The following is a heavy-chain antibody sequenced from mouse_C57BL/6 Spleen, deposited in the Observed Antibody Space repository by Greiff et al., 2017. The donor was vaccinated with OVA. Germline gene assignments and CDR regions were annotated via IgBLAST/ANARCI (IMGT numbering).Heavy chain of an antibody. CDR3: ARYPYSSGYVRNYYAMDY. V-gene: IGHV7-3*01. D-gene: IGHD3-2*02. CDR2: IRNKANGYTT. CDR1: GFTFTDYY. Sequence: EVKLVESGGGLVQPGGSLSLSCAASGFTFTDYYMSWVRQPPGKALEWLGFIRNKANGYTTEYSASVKGRFTISRDKSQSILYLTWNALRAEDSATYYCARYPYSSGYVRNYYAMDYWGQGTSVTVSS. J-gene: IGHJ4*01.